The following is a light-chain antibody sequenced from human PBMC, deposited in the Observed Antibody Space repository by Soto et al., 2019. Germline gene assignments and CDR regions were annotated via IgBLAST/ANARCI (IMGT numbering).Light chain of an antibody. CDR3: SSYAGSSNLV. V-gene: IGLV2-8*01. CDR2: EVT. Sequence: QSALTHPPSASGSPGQSVTISCTGTSSDVGGYNYVSWYQQHPGKAPKLMICEVTKRPSGVPDRFSGSKSGNTASLTVSGLQAEDEADYYCSSYAGSSNLVFGGGTKLTVL. J-gene: IGLJ2*01. CDR1: SSDVGGYNY.